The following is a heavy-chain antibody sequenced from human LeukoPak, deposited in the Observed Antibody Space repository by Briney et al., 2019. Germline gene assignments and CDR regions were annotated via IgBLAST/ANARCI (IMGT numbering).Heavy chain of an antibody. CDR1: GFTFSSYW. D-gene: IGHD4-17*01. J-gene: IGHJ4*02. Sequence: PGGSLRLSCAASGFTFSSYWMSWVRQAPGKGLEWVANIKQDGSEKYYVDSVKGRFTISRDNSKNTLYLQMNSLRAEDTAVYYCARDAGDFYYFDYWGQGTLVTVSS. V-gene: IGHV3-7*01. CDR3: ARDAGDFYYFDY. CDR2: IKQDGSEK.